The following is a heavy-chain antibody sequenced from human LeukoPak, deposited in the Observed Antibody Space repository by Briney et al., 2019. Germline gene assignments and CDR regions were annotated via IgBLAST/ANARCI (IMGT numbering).Heavy chain of an antibody. V-gene: IGHV3-21*01. J-gene: IGHJ4*02. CDR3: ARDLAYVGDIDY. CDR1: GFTFSRYS. CDR2: ITSSSSYM. Sequence: GGSLRLSCAASGFTFSRYSMNWVRQAPGKGLEWVSSITSSSSYMFYADSVKGRFTISRDNSKNSLHLQMNSLRAEDTAVYYCARDLAYVGDIDYWGQGTLVTVSS. D-gene: IGHD2-21*01.